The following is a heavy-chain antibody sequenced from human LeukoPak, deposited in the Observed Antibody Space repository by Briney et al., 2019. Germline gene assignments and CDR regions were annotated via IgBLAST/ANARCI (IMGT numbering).Heavy chain of an antibody. CDR2: INHSGST. Sequence: SETLSLTCTVSGGSISSYYWSWIRQPPGKGLEWIGEINHSGSTNYNPSLKSRVTISVDTSKNQFSLKLSSVTAADTAVYYCARGRNYDFWSGYYGVFDYWGQGTLVTVSS. CDR1: GGSISSYY. D-gene: IGHD3-3*01. V-gene: IGHV4-34*01. J-gene: IGHJ4*02. CDR3: ARGRNYDFWSGYYGVFDY.